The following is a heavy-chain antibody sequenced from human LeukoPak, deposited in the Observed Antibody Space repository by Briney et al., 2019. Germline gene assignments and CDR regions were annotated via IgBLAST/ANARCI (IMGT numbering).Heavy chain of an antibody. D-gene: IGHD6-13*01. V-gene: IGHV1-8*01. CDR1: GYTFTSYD. CDR2: MNPNSGNT. J-gene: IGHJ4*02. CDR3: ARDRRIAAAGTLSY. Sequence: ASVKVSCKASGYTFTSYDINWGRQATGQGLEWMGWMNPNSGNTGYAQKFQGRVTMTRNTSISTAYMELSSLRSEDTAVYYCARDRRIAAAGTLSYWGQGTLVTVSS.